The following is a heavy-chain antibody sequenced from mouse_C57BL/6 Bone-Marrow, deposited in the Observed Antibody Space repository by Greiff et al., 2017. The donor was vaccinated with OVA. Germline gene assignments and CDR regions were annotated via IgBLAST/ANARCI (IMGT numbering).Heavy chain of an antibody. CDR2: IWSGGST. V-gene: IGHV2-2*01. CDR1: GFSLTSYG. J-gene: IGHJ1*03. Sequence: QVQLQQSGPGLVQPSQSLSLTCTVSGFSLTSYGVHWVRQSPGKGLEWLGVIWSGGSTDDNAAFISRLSISKDNSKSQVFFKMNSLQADDTAIYYCARAPLYYGSSYDWYFDVWGTGTTVTVSS. D-gene: IGHD1-1*01. CDR3: ARAPLYYGSSYDWYFDV.